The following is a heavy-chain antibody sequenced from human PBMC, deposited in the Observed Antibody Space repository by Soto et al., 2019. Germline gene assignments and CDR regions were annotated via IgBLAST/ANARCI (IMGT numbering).Heavy chain of an antibody. CDR2: IFHSGTT. J-gene: IGHJ4*02. V-gene: IGHV4-31*02. Sequence: QVQLQESGPGLVKPSQTLSLTCSVSGASTVSHYHWTWIRQPPGKGLEWMGYIFHSGTTFYNPSLTSRLSISTDTSGNHFSLELRSVTAADTAVYYCALALGPTTGLDYWGQGTLVTVSS. CDR3: ALALGPTTGLDY. CDR1: GASTVSHYH. D-gene: IGHD1-26*01.